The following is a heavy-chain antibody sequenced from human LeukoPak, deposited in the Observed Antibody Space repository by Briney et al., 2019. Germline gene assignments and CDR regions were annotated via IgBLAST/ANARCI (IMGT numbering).Heavy chain of an antibody. CDR1: GFTFSSSR. CDR3: ARVGGSNAFVI. J-gene: IGHJ3*02. Sequence: PGGSLRLSCAAPGFTFSSSRAHWVPPAPRQGLVRVSPLNSDGSRTRYADSPKGRSTISRDNAKNTLSLQMNSLRAEDTVVYYCARVGGSNAFVIWGQGIMVIVSS. CDR2: LNSDGSRT. V-gene: IGHV3-74*01. D-gene: IGHD1-26*01.